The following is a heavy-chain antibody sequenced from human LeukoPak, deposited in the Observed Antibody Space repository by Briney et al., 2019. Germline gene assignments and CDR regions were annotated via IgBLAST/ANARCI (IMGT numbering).Heavy chain of an antibody. CDR3: AKDRSTFLTGGSDY. CDR2: IRYDGGNK. J-gene: IGHJ4*02. V-gene: IGHV3-30*02. Sequence: GGSLRLSCAASGFTFSSYEMNWVRQAPGKGLEWVAFIRYDGGNKYYADSVKGRFTISRDNSKNTLYLQMNSLRAEDTAVYYCAKDRSTFLTGGSDYWGQGTLVTVSS. D-gene: IGHD3-9*01. CDR1: GFTFSSYE.